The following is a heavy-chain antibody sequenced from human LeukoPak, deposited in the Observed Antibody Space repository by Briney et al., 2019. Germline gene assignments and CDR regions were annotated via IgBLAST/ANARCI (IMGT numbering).Heavy chain of an antibody. CDR3: ARAMRGYSYILEY. CDR2: IYSGGST. CDR1: GFIVSSSY. Sequence: PGGSLRLSCAASGFIVSSSYMSWVRQAPGKGLEWVSVIYSGGSTYYADSVKGRFTIPRDNSKNTLYPQMNSLRAEDTAVYYCARAMRGYSYILEYWGQGTLVTVSS. D-gene: IGHD5-18*01. J-gene: IGHJ4*02. V-gene: IGHV3-53*01.